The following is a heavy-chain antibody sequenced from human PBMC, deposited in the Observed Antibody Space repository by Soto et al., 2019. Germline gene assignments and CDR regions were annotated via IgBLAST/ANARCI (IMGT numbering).Heavy chain of an antibody. CDR1: EITLSGYW. D-gene: IGHD3-10*01. V-gene: IGHV3-74*03. J-gene: IGHJ4*02. Sequence: GGSLRLSCAASEITLSGYWMHWVRQAPGEGLVWVSRITSDGSTTTYADVVKGRFTISRDNTKNTLYLQMNSLRDEDTAVYYCARGPPGESKNGYVGDYWGQGTLVTVSS. CDR3: ARGPPGESKNGYVGDY. CDR2: ITSDGSTT.